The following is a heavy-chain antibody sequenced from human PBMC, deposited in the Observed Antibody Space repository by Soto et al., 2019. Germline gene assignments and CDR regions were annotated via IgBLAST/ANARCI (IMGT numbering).Heavy chain of an antibody. V-gene: IGHV3-30-3*01. CDR3: ARERGPYGDYALHLGY. CDR1: GFTFSSYA. CDR2: ISYDGSNK. Sequence: QVQLVESGGGVVQPGRSLRLSCAASGFTFSSYAMHWVRQAPGKGLEWVAVISYDGSNKYYADSVKGRFTISRDNSKNTLYLQMNSLRAEDTAVYYCARERGPYGDYALHLGYWGQGTLVTVSS. J-gene: IGHJ4*02. D-gene: IGHD4-17*01.